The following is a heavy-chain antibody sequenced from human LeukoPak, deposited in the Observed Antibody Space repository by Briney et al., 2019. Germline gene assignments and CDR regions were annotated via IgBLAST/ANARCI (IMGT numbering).Heavy chain of an antibody. J-gene: IGHJ3*02. V-gene: IGHV4-59*02. CDR3: AVTTVVTPCAFDI. CDR1: GGSVSAYY. Sequence: SQTLSLTCTVSGGSVSAYYWSWIRQSPGRGLEWIGYIYHSGSTNYNPSLKSRVTMSVDMSKNQFSLKLSSVTAADTAVYYCAVTTVVTPCAFDIWGQGTMVTVSS. D-gene: IGHD4-23*01. CDR2: IYHSGST.